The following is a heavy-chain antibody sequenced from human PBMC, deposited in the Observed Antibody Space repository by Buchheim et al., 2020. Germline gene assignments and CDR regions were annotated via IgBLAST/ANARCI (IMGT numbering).Heavy chain of an antibody. D-gene: IGHD5-18*01. V-gene: IGHV4-61*08. CDR1: GGSVNSAGHY. J-gene: IGHJ4*02. CDR3: ARSVDTATDFDS. Sequence: QVQLQESGPGLVKPSETLSLTCTVSGGSVNSAGHYWSWIRQPPGKGLEWVGYIYSSGTTNSNPSLKSRVTMSTDASTHQFSLKLRSVTAADTAVYYCARSVDTATDFDSWGQGTL. CDR2: IYSSGTT.